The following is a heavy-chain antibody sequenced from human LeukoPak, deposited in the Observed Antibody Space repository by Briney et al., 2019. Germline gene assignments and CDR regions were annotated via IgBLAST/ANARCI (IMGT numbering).Heavy chain of an antibody. V-gene: IGHV1-2*02. D-gene: IGHD3-22*01. CDR1: GYTFTGYY. Sequence: ASVKVSCKASGYTFTGYYMHWVRQAPGQGLEWMGWINPTSGGTNYAQKLQGRVTMTRHTSISTAYMELSRLTSDDTAVFYCAGAGLWDYSDSSGYHNGAFDIWGQGTMVTVSS. CDR3: AGAGLWDYSDSSGYHNGAFDI. J-gene: IGHJ3*02. CDR2: INPTSGGT.